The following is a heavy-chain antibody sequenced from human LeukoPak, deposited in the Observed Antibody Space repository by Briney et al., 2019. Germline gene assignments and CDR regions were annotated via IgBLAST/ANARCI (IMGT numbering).Heavy chain of an antibody. CDR1: GGSISSYY. CDR3: ARHSLPPYYGMDV. Sequence: SETLSLTCTVSGGSISSYYWSWIRQPPGKGLEWIGYIYYSGSTNYNPSLKSRVTISVDTSKNQFSLKLSSVTAADTAVYYCARHSLPPYYGMDVWGQGTTVTVSS. CDR2: IYYSGST. J-gene: IGHJ6*02. D-gene: IGHD3-10*01. V-gene: IGHV4-59*08.